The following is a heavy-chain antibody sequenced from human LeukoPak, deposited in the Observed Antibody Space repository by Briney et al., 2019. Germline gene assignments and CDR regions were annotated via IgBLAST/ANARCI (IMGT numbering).Heavy chain of an antibody. CDR1: GVSISSSNSY. D-gene: IGHD3-10*02. Sequence: PSETLSLTCTVSGVSISSSNSYWGWIRQPPGKGLEWIGSIYYSGNTYYNASLKSQVSISIDTSKNQFSLRLTSVTAADPAVYFCARGLWAGSYFDYWGQGTLVTVSS. J-gene: IGHJ4*02. CDR2: IYYSGNT. CDR3: ARGLWAGSYFDY. V-gene: IGHV4-39*07.